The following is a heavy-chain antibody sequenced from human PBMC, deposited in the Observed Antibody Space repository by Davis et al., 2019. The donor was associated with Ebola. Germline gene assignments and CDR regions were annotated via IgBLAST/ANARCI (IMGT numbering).Heavy chain of an antibody. CDR3: ARDSSYGSSLAYYYYGMDV. D-gene: IGHD5-18*01. J-gene: IGHJ6*02. V-gene: IGHV3-33*08. Sequence: GESLKISCAASGFTFSGSAMHWVRQAPGKGLEWVAVIWYDGSNKYYADSVKGRFTISRDNSKNTLCLQMNSLRAEDTAVYYCARDSSYGSSLAYYYYGMDVWGQGTTVTVSS. CDR2: IWYDGSNK. CDR1: GFTFSGSA.